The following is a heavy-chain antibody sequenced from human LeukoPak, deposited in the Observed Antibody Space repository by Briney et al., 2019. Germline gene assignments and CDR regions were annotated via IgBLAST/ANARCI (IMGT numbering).Heavy chain of an antibody. CDR1: GGTFSSYA. Sequence: SVKVSCKASGGTFSSYAISWVRQAPGQGLEWMGGIIPIFGTVNYAQKFQGRVTITADKSTSTAYMELSSLRSEDTAVYYCARDHLDIVPTIYSFWGQGTLVTVSS. CDR2: IIPIFGTV. CDR3: ARDHLDIVPTIYSF. J-gene: IGHJ4*02. V-gene: IGHV1-69*06. D-gene: IGHD5-12*01.